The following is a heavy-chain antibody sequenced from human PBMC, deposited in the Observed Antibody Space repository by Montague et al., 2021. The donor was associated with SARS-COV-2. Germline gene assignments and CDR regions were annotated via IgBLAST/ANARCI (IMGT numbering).Heavy chain of an antibody. Sequence: SLRISCAASGFIVSNKYMSWVRQAAGRGLDWVSIIYPDGSTYYSDSLKGRFTISRDNSKNTLYLQMNDLEPEDMAVYYCATSGAPNLGDSWGQGTLVTVSS. V-gene: IGHV3-53*01. J-gene: IGHJ4*02. D-gene: IGHD2-8*01. CDR3: ATSGAPNLGDS. CDR2: IYPDGST. CDR1: GFIVSNKY.